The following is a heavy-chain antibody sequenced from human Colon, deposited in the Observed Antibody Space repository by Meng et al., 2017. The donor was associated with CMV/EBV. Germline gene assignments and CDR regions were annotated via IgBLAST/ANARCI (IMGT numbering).Heavy chain of an antibody. CDR2: ISAYNGQA. V-gene: IGHV1-18*01. CDR3: ARSPYCSGATCYQQYFDY. Sequence: QVQLIQSGVEVKKPGATVKVSCKASGYIFTTYGVSWVRQAPGQGLEWMGWISAYNGQATYAQNLQGRVTLTTDTSTNTVYMEMRSLTSDDTAVYYCARSPYCSGATCYQQYFDYWGQGTLVTVSS. D-gene: IGHD2-2*01. CDR1: GYIFTTYG. J-gene: IGHJ4*02.